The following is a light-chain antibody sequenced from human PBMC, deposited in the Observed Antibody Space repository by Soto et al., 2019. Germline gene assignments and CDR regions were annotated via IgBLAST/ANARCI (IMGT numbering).Light chain of an antibody. CDR1: SSDVGGYNY. J-gene: IGLJ3*02. Sequence: QSALTQPPSASGSPGQSVTISCTGTSSDVGGYNYVSWYQQHPGKAPKVMMYEVNKRPSGVPDRFSGSKSGNAASLTVSGLQAEDEADYYCKSYTGINNWVFGGGTKLTVL. V-gene: IGLV2-8*01. CDR3: KSYTGINNWV. CDR2: EVN.